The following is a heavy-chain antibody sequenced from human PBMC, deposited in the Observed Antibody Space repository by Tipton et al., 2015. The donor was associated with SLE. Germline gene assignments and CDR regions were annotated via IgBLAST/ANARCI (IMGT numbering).Heavy chain of an antibody. CDR3: ARSVRFTIFQGSVGTLFGVGMDV. J-gene: IGHJ6*02. D-gene: IGHD3-10*01. Sequence: QLVQSGAEVKKPGASVKVSCKASGYTFNSYGINWVRQAPEQGLEWMGGIIPIFGTANYAQTFQGRVTITADEFTSTAYMELSSLRSEDTAVYYCARSVRFTIFQGSVGTLFGVGMDVWGQGTTVTVSS. CDR1: GYTFNSYG. V-gene: IGHV1-69*13. CDR2: IIPIFGTA.